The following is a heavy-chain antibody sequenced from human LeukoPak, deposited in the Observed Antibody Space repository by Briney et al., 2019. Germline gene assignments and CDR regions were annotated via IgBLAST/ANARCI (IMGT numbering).Heavy chain of an antibody. CDR1: GGTFSSYT. Sequence: SVKVSCKASGGTFSSYTISWVRQAPGQGLEWMGRIIPILGIANYAQKFQGRVTITADKSTSTAYMELSSLRSEDAAVYYCARDRPGYSGYDDQGVDWFDPWGQGTLVTVSS. J-gene: IGHJ5*02. V-gene: IGHV1-69*04. CDR3: ARDRPGYSGYDDQGVDWFDP. D-gene: IGHD5-12*01. CDR2: IIPILGIA.